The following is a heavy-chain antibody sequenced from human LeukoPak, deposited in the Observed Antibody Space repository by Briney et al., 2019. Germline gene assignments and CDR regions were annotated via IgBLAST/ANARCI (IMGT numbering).Heavy chain of an antibody. CDR1: GGSIGSHY. CDR2: VYDIGST. V-gene: IGHV4-59*08. D-gene: IGHD3-10*01. J-gene: IGHJ4*02. CDR3: ARLRGYYYGSGSYYLDY. Sequence: SETLSLTCTVSGGSIGSHYWTWIRQTPGKGLELIGYVYDIGSTKYNPSLKSRVTISVDTSKNQFSLRLSSVTAADTAVYYCARLRGYYYGSGSYYLDYWGQGTLVTVSS.